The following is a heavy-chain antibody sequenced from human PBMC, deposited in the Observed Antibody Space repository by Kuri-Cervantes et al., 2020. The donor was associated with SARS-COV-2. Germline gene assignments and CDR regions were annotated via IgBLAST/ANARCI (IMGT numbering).Heavy chain of an antibody. CDR1: GYTFTSYG. V-gene: IGHV1-18*01. D-gene: IGHD6-13*01. Sequence: ASVKVSCKASGYTFTSYGISWVRQAPGQGLEWMGWISAYNGNTNYAQKLQGRVTMTTDTSTSTAYMELSRLRSDDTAVYYCARAPRIGQQLVRRYYFDYWGQGTLVTVSS. CDR3: ARAPRIGQQLVRRYYFDY. CDR2: ISAYNGNT. J-gene: IGHJ4*02.